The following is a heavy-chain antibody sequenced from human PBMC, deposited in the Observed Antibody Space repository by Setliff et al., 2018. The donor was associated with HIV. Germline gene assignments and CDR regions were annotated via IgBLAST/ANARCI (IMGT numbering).Heavy chain of an antibody. Sequence: LSLTCTVYGASISNSNSYWGWIRQPPGKRLEWLGSIYYGGSTSYNPSLSSRLTISVDTSKNQFDLKLNSVTAEDTAVYYCVRDTIVGAIPLLDYWSQGTLVTVSS. CDR3: VRDTIVGAIPLLDY. CDR1: GASISNSNSY. J-gene: IGHJ4*02. D-gene: IGHD1-26*01. V-gene: IGHV4-39*02. CDR2: IYYGGST.